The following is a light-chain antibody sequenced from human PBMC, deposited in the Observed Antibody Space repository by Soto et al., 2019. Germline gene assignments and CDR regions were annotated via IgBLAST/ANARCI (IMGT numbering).Light chain of an antibody. CDR1: QSISSW. J-gene: IGKJ1*01. Sequence: DIQVTQSPSTLSASVGDRVTFTCRASQSISSWLAWYQKKPGRAPKLLIYDASTLESGVPSRLRGSGYGTEFTLTISRLKPDDFETYYCQQYNTYPWTFGHGTKVDIK. CDR3: QQYNTYPWT. V-gene: IGKV1-5*01. CDR2: DAS.